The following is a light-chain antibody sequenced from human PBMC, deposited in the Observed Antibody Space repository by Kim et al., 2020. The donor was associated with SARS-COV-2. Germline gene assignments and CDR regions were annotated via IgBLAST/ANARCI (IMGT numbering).Light chain of an antibody. J-gene: IGKJ4*01. Sequence: ASVGDRVTITCRASQGISHYLAWIQQKPGKAPKRLIYAASSLHSGVPSRFSGSGSGTDFTLTISSLQPEDFATYYCLQHTSYPLTFGGGTKVDIK. CDR3: LQHTSYPLT. CDR2: AAS. V-gene: IGKV1-17*03. CDR1: QGISHY.